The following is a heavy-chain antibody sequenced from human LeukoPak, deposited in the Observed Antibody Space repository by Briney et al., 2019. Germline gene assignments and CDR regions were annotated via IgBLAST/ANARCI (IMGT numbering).Heavy chain of an antibody. Sequence: GESLKISCKGSGYSFTSYWIGWVRQMPGKGLEWMGIIYPGDSDTRYSPSFQGQVTISADKSISTAYLQWSSLKASDTAMYYCARIEYITAGMHYFDYWGQGTLVTVSS. D-gene: IGHD3-3*01. CDR3: ARIEYITAGMHYFDY. CDR1: GYSFTSYW. CDR2: IYPGDSDT. J-gene: IGHJ4*02. V-gene: IGHV5-51*01.